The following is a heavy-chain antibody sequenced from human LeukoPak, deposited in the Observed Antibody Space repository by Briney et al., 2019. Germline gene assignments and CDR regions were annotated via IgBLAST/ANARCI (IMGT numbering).Heavy chain of an antibody. CDR2: ISGSGTVT. V-gene: IGHV3-23*01. CDR1: GFTFSNHA. D-gene: IGHD2-15*01. CDR3: AKTSVGGGRIIGSGYFDN. J-gene: IGHJ4*02. Sequence: GGSLRLSCAASGFTFSNHAMNWVRQAPGKGLEWVSIISGSGTVTYYAGSVKGRFTISRENSKNTLYLQTNSLRAEDTAVYYCAKTSVGGGRIIGSGYFDNWGQGTLVTVSS.